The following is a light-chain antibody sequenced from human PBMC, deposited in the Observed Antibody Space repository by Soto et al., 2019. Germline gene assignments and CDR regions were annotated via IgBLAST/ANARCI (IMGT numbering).Light chain of an antibody. CDR1: QSVSSY. CDR3: QQLSNWPRYT. CDR2: DAS. J-gene: IGKJ2*01. V-gene: IGKV3-11*01. Sequence: EIVLTQSPATLSLSPGERATLSCMASQSVSSYLAWYQQKPGQAPRLLIYDASNRATGIPARFSGSGSWTDFTLTISSLAPEDFAVYYCQQLSNWPRYTVGQGTKLEIK.